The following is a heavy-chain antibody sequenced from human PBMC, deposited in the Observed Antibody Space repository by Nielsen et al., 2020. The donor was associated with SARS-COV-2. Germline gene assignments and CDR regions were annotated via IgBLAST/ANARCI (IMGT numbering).Heavy chain of an antibody. D-gene: IGHD2-15*01. CDR1: GFTFDDYA. CDR3: AKETGLRYCSGGSCYSLDYYGMDV. J-gene: IGHJ6*02. V-gene: IGHV3-9*01. Sequence: SLKISCAASGFTFDDYAMHWVRQAPGKGLEWVSGISWNSGSIGYADSVKGRFTISRDNAKNSLYLQMNSLRAEDTALYYCAKETGLRYCSGGSCYSLDYYGMDVWGQGTTVTVSS. CDR2: ISWNSGSI.